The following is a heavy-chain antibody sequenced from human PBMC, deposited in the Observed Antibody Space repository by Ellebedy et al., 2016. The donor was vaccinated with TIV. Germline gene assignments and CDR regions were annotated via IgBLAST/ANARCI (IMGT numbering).Heavy chain of an antibody. Sequence: MPSETLSLTCSVSGGSMTNFFWSWIRQSPDKGLEWIGYIYHNGRTTYNPSLSSRVTISLDTSKNQSSLSLRSVAAADTATYYCARELAYRTTRNSSSVYGGGVDVWGQGTAVTVSS. D-gene: IGHD1-1*01. J-gene: IGHJ6*02. CDR1: GGSMTNFF. V-gene: IGHV4-59*01. CDR3: ARELAYRTTRNSSSVYGGGVDV. CDR2: IYHNGRT.